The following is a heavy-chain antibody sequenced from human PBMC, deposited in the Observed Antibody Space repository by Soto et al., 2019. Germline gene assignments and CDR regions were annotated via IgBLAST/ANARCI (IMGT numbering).Heavy chain of an antibody. V-gene: IGHV3-53*01. CDR2: IYSGGST. D-gene: IGHD3-10*01. CDR3: ARDSPEYGTGSPLES. CDR1: GFSVSRSY. J-gene: IGHJ4*02. Sequence: WVLRLSCAGSGFSVSRSYMNWVRQAPGKGLEWLSIIYSGGSTKYADSVKDRFTISRDTSKNTVYLHMDRLRAEDTAVYYCARDSPEYGTGSPLESWGQGTLVTVSS.